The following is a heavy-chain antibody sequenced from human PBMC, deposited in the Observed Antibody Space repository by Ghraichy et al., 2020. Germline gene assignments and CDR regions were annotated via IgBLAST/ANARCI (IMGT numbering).Heavy chain of an antibody. D-gene: IGHD2/OR15-2a*01. V-gene: IGHV3-74*01. CDR1: GFTFSTHW. Sequence: GGSLRLSCAASGFTFSTHWMHWVRQAPGGGLVWVSRINSDGSSTTYADSVKGRFTISRDNAKNTLYVQMNSLRAEDTAVYYCTRFTRSSTSFDVWGQGTMVTVSS. CDR2: INSDGSST. J-gene: IGHJ3*01. CDR3: TRFTRSSTSFDV.